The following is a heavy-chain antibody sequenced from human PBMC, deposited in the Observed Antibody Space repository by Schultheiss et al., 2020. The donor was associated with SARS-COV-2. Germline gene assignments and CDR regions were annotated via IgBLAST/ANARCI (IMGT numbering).Heavy chain of an antibody. D-gene: IGHD3-10*01. CDR1: GFTFSDYY. Sequence: GESLKISCAASGFTFSDYYMSWIRQAPGKGLEWVSYISSSGSTIYYADSVKGRFTISRDNAKNSLYLQMNSLRAEDTALYYCAKGSRDYYGSGSYFPYYYYGMDVWGQGTTVTVSS. CDR2: ISSSGSTI. J-gene: IGHJ6*02. V-gene: IGHV3-11*01. CDR3: AKGSRDYYGSGSYFPYYYYGMDV.